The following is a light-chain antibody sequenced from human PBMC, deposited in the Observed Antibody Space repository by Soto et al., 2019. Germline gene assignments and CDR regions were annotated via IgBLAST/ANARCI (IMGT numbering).Light chain of an antibody. CDR3: SSYTSSNTVV. Sequence: QSALTQPASVSGSPGQSITISCTGTSSDVGGYNYVSWYQHHPGKAPKLMIYEVSNRPSGISNRFSGSKSGNTASLTISGLQAEDEADYSCSSYTSSNTVVFGGETKLTVL. CDR1: SSDVGGYNY. V-gene: IGLV2-14*01. CDR2: EVS. J-gene: IGLJ2*01.